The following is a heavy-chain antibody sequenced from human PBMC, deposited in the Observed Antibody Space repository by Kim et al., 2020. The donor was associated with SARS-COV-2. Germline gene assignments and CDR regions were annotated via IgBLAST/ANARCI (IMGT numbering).Heavy chain of an antibody. CDR2: INSDASST. CDR1: GFTFSSYW. J-gene: IGHJ4*02. CDR3: ARGGSSSYYPL. D-gene: IGHD3-22*01. V-gene: IGHV3-74*01. Sequence: GGSLRLSCAASGFTFSSYWMHWVRQAPGKGLVWVSRINSDASSTNYADSVKGRFTISRDNAKNTLYLQMDSLRAEDTAVYYCARGGSSSYYPLWGQGTLVTVSS.